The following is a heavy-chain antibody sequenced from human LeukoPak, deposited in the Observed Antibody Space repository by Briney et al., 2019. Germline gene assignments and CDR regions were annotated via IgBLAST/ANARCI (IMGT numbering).Heavy chain of an antibody. J-gene: IGHJ4*02. V-gene: IGHV1-24*01. D-gene: IGHD6-13*01. CDR1: GYTLTELS. Sequence: ASVKVSCKVSGYTLTELSMHWVRQAPGKGLEWMGGFDPEDGETIYAQKFQGRVAMTEDTSTDTAYMELSSLRSEDTAVYYCATIKVIPHFITSIAAAGTQYFDYWGQGTLVTVSS. CDR3: ATIKVIPHFITSIAAAGTQYFDY. CDR2: FDPEDGET.